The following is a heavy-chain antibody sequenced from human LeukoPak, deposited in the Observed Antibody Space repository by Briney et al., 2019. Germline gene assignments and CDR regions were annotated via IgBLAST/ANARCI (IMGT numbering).Heavy chain of an antibody. CDR1: GFTFSSYS. J-gene: IGHJ4*02. CDR2: ISSGGSYI. Sequence: GGSLRLSCAASGFTFSSYSVSWVRQAPGKGLELLSSISSGGSYIDYADSVKGRFTISRDNAKNSLYLQMNSLRAEDTAVYYCARDPTVVTARDYWGQGTLVTVSS. D-gene: IGHD4-23*01. V-gene: IGHV3-21*01. CDR3: ARDPTVVTARDY.